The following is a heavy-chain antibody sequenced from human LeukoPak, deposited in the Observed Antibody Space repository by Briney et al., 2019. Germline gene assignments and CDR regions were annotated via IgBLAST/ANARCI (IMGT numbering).Heavy chain of an antibody. D-gene: IGHD2-15*01. CDR2: ISGSNGNT. J-gene: IGHJ4*02. Sequence: ASVKVSCKASGYTFTSYGISWVRQAPGQGLEWMGWISGSNGNTNYAQKLQGRVTMTTDTSTSTAYMELRSLRSDDTAVYYCARESAVVVAAKGADYWGQGTLVTVSS. CDR3: ARESAVVVAAKGADY. V-gene: IGHV1-18*01. CDR1: GYTFTSYG.